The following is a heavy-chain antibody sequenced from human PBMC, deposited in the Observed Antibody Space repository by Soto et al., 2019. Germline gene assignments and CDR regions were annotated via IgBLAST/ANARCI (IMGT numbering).Heavy chain of an antibody. CDR2: IYYSGST. CDR3: ARSWFGHQVHWFDS. CDR1: GGSISSSY. Sequence: SETLSLTCTVCGGSISSSYWSWIRQPPGKGLEWIGYIYYSGSTNYNPSLKSRITINPDTSKNQLSLHLNSVTPEDTAVYYCARSWFGHQVHWFDSWGQGTLVTVSS. J-gene: IGHJ5*01. D-gene: IGHD3-16*01. V-gene: IGHV4-59*12.